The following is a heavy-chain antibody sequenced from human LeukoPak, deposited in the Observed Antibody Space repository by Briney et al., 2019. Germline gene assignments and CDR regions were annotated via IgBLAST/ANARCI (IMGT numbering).Heavy chain of an antibody. J-gene: IGHJ6*04. CDR3: ARDGLDSSVPDGSMDV. CDR1: GFTFSSYE. V-gene: IGHV3-21*04. CDR2: ISSSSSYI. D-gene: IGHD3-22*01. Sequence: GGSLRLSCAASGFTFSSYEMNWVRQAPGKGLEWVSSISSSSSYIYYADSVKGRFTISRDNAKNSLYLQMNSLRAEDTAVYYCARDGLDSSVPDGSMDVWGKGTTVTVSS.